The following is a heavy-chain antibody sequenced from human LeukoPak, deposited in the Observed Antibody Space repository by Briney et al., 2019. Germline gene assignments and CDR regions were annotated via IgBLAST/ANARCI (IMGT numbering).Heavy chain of an antibody. Sequence: ASVKVSCKASGFPFTVYYLHWVRQAPVQGLEWMGGIYPNSGGTKYAQRFQGRVTMTRDTSIATVYMELSRLTSDDTAVYYCARADNDYSNPYYFDYWGQGTLVTVSS. D-gene: IGHD4-11*01. CDR3: ARADNDYSNPYYFDY. CDR2: IYPNSGGT. V-gene: IGHV1-2*02. CDR1: GFPFTVYY. J-gene: IGHJ4*02.